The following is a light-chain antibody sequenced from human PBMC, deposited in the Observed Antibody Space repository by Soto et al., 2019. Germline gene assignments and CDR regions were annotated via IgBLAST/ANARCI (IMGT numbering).Light chain of an antibody. J-gene: IGKJ2*01. CDR1: QSVLYSSNNKNY. V-gene: IGKV4-1*01. CDR2: WAS. Sequence: DIVMTQSPDSLAVSLGERATINCKSSQSVLYSSNNKNYLAWYQQKPGQPPKLLIYWASTRESGVPDRFRGSGSGTDFTLTISGLQAEDVAVYYCQQYYSTPYTFGQGTKLEIK. CDR3: QQYYSTPYT.